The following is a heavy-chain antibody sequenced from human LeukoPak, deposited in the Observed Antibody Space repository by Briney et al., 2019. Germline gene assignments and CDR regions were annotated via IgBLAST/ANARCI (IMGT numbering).Heavy chain of an antibody. V-gene: IGHV3-30*18. CDR3: AKWCSSTSCYLN. CDR1: GFTFSSYG. J-gene: IGHJ4*02. CDR2: ISYDGSNK. D-gene: IGHD2-2*01. Sequence: PGGSLRLSCAASGFTFSSYGMHWVRQAPGKGLEWVAVISYDGSNKYYADSVKGRFTISRDNSKNTLYLQMNSLRAEDTAVYYCAKWCSSTSCYLNWGQGTPVTVSS.